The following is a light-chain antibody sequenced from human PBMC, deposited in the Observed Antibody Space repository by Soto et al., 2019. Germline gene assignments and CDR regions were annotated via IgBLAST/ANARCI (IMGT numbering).Light chain of an antibody. J-gene: IGKJ2*02. CDR1: QSVSSSY. V-gene: IGKV3-20*01. CDR3: QQYDSSPCT. CDR2: GAS. Sequence: EIVLTQSPGTLSLSPGERATLSCRASQSVSSSYLAWYQQKPGQAPRLLIYGASAKATDIPDRFSGSGSGTDFTLTISRLEPEDFAVYYCQQYDSSPCTFGQGTKLEVK.